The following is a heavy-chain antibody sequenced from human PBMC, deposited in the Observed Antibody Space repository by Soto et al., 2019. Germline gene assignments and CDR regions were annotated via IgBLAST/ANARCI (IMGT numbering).Heavy chain of an antibody. CDR1: GFTFSTYW. D-gene: IGHD3-10*01. J-gene: IGHJ6*02. CDR2: INSDGSST. V-gene: IGHV3-74*01. Sequence: EVQLVESGGGLAQPGGSLRLSCAASGFTFSTYWIHWVRQAPGKGLVWVSRINSDGSSTNYADSVKGRFTISRDNAKNTLFLQMNSLRAEDTAVYYCASERGGGGRDMEVWGQGTTVTVSS. CDR3: ASERGGGGRDMEV.